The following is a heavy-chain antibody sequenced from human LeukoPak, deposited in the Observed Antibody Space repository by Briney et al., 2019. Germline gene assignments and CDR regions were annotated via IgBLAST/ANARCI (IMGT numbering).Heavy chain of an antibody. CDR3: ASAIVVVPAATHADC. V-gene: IGHV3-48*01. J-gene: IGHJ4*02. CDR1: GFTFSSYS. D-gene: IGHD2-2*01. Sequence: GGSLRLPCAASGFTFSSYSMNWVRQAPGKGLEWVSYISSSSSTIYYADSVKGRFTISRDNAKNSLYLQMNSLRAEDTAVYYCASAIVVVPAATHADCWGEGTLVTVSS. CDR2: ISSSSSTI.